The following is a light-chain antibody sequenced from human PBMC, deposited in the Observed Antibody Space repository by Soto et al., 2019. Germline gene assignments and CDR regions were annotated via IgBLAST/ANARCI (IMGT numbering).Light chain of an antibody. CDR2: KTS. CDR1: QNIGVW. CDR3: QQWSLYSWT. J-gene: IGKJ1*01. V-gene: IGKV1-5*03. Sequence: DIQMTQSPSTLSASVGDRVTIACRASQNIGVWLAWYQQKPGQVPSLLIYKTSTLEDGVPSRFSGTGSGTDFTLTIYNLQPDDVATYYCQQWSLYSWTFGQGTKVEI.